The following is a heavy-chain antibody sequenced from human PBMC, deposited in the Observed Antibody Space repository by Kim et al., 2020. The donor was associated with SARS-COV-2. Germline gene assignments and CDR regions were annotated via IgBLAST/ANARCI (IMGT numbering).Heavy chain of an antibody. CDR3: AIPYGDYATFDY. J-gene: IGHJ4*02. CDR1: GGSISSSSYY. CDR2: IYYSGST. Sequence: SETLSLTCTVSGGSISSSSYYWGWIRQPPGKGLEWIGSIYYSGSTYYNPSLKSRVTISVDTSKNQFSLKLSSVTAADTAVYYCAIPYGDYATFDYWGQGTLVTVSS. D-gene: IGHD4-17*01. V-gene: IGHV4-39*01.